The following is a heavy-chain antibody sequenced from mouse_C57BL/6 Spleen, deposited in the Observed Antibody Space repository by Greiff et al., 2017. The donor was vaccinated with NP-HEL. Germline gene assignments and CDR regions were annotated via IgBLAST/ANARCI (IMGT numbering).Heavy chain of an antibody. Sequence: QVQLQQPGAELVKPGASVKMSCKASGYTFTSYWITWVKQRPGQGLEWIGDIYPGSGSTNSNEKFKSKATLTVDTSSSPAYMQLSSLTSEDSAVYYCARERDGYDEGFAYWGQGTLVTVSA. V-gene: IGHV1-55*01. J-gene: IGHJ3*01. CDR1: GYTFTSYW. D-gene: IGHD2-2*01. CDR2: IYPGSGST. CDR3: ARERDGYDEGFAY.